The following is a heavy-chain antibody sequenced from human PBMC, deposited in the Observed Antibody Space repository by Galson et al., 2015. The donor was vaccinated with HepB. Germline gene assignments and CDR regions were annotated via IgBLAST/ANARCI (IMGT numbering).Heavy chain of an antibody. CDR1: GFTFGDYA. J-gene: IGHJ6*02. D-gene: IGHD3-10*01. V-gene: IGHV3-49*04. Sequence: SLRLSCAASGFTFGDYAMSWVRQAPGKGLEWVGFIRSKAYGGTTEYAASVKGRFTISRDDSKSIAYLQMNSLKTEDTAVYYCTRDVGIWFGELASAPDYYYGMDVWGQGTTVTVSS. CDR2: IRSKAYGGTT. CDR3: TRDVGIWFGELASAPDYYYGMDV.